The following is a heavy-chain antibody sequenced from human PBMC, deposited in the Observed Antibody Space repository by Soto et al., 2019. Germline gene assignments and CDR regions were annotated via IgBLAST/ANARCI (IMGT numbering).Heavy chain of an antibody. CDR3: VRVHSGTYTFDY. CDR2: TRNKAHSYTT. Sequence: GSLRLSCAASGFTFSDHYIDWVRQAPGKGLEWVSRTRNKAHSYTTEYAASVKGRFTISRDNSKNSVYLQMNSLRTEDTAVYYCVRVHSGTYTFDYWGQGTLVTVSS. J-gene: IGHJ4*02. D-gene: IGHD1-26*01. V-gene: IGHV3-72*01. CDR1: GFTFSDHY.